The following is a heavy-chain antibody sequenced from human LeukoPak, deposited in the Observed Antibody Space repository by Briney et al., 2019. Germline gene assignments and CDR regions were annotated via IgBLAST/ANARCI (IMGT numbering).Heavy chain of an antibody. J-gene: IGHJ1*01. CDR3: ASRWLGDQVQH. V-gene: IGHV4-39*07. Sequence: KPSETLSLTCTVSGGSISSISHYWGWIRQSPGKGLEWIGEINHSGSTNYNPSLKSRVTISVDTSKNQFSLKLSSVTAADTAVYYCASRWLGDQVQHWGQGTLVTVSS. CDR2: INHSGST. D-gene: IGHD6-19*01. CDR1: GGSISSISHY.